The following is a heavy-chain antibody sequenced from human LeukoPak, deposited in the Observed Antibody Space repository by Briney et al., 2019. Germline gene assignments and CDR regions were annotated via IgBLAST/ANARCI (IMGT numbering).Heavy chain of an antibody. V-gene: IGHV3-23*01. Sequence: GGSLRLSCAASGFTFSSYGMNWVRQAPGKGLEWVSAISGRDDSTNYADSVKGRFTISRDNSKNTLYLQMNSLRAEDTAVYYCARSSSEAAAGTFIFYFDYWGQGTLVTVSS. D-gene: IGHD6-13*01. CDR3: ARSSSEAAAGTFIFYFDY. CDR2: ISGRDDST. J-gene: IGHJ4*02. CDR1: GFTFSSYG.